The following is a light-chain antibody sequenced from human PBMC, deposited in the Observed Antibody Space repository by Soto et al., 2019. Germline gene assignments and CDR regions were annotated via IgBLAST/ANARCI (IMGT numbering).Light chain of an antibody. Sequence: DIVMTQAPLSLSVTPGQPASISCKSSESLLYSDGKTYLYWYLQKPGQPPQLLIYEVSNRFPGVPARFSGSGSGTDFPLQISRVDADDVGVYYCMQCIPLPVTFGQGTKVEIK. CDR1: ESLLYSDGKTY. CDR2: EVS. V-gene: IGKV2D-29*01. J-gene: IGKJ1*01. CDR3: MQCIPLPVT.